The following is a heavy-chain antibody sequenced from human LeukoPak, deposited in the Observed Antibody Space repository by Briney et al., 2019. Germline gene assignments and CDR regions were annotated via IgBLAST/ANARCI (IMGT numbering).Heavy chain of an antibody. V-gene: IGHV3-21*01. J-gene: IGHJ3*02. D-gene: IGHD3-3*01. CDR1: GFTFSSYA. CDR3: ARDETLPYYEI. Sequence: GGSLRLSCAASGFTFSSYAMSWVRQAPGKGLEWVSSISSSSSYIYYADSVKGRFTISRDNAKNSLYLQMNSLRAEDTAVYYCARDETLPYYEIWGQGTMVTVSS. CDR2: ISSSSSYI.